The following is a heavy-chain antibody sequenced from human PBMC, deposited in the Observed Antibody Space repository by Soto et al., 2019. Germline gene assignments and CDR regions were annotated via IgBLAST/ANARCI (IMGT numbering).Heavy chain of an antibody. J-gene: IGHJ4*02. D-gene: IGHD6-19*01. CDR2: IWYDGSNK. V-gene: IGHV3-33*01. Sequence: QVQLVESGGGVVQPGRSLRLSCAASGFTFSSYGMHWVRQAPGKGLEWVAVIWYDGSNKYYADSVKGRFTISRDNSKNTLYLQMNSLRAEDTAVYYCARDQVSSSGWFDYWGQGTLVTVSS. CDR3: ARDQVSSSGWFDY. CDR1: GFTFSSYG.